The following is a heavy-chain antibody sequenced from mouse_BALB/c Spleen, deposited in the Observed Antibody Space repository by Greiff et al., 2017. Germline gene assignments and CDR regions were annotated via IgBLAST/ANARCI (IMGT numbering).Heavy chain of an antibody. J-gene: IGHJ4*01. Sequence: EVQRVESGGGLVKPGGSLKLSCAASGFTFSSYAMSWVRQTPEKRLEWVASISSGGSTYYPDSVKGRFTISRDNARNILYLQMSSLRSEDTAMYYCARWQQAGYAMDYWGQGTSVTVSS. D-gene: IGHD3-2*02. CDR1: GFTFSSYA. CDR2: ISSGGST. CDR3: ARWQQAGYAMDY. V-gene: IGHV5-6-5*01.